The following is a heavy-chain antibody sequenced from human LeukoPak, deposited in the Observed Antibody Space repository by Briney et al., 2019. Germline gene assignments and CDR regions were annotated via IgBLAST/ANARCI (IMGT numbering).Heavy chain of an antibody. V-gene: IGHV4-59*01. Sequence: PSETLSLTSTVSGGSISSYYWSWIRQPPGKGLEWIGYIYYSGSTNYNPSLKSRVTISVDTSKNQFSLKLSSVTAADTAVYYCARVLPRDGIIRPNWFEPSGQGTLVTVSS. D-gene: IGHD1-14*01. J-gene: IGHJ5*02. CDR1: GGSISSYY. CDR3: ARVLPRDGIIRPNWFEP. CDR2: IYYSGST.